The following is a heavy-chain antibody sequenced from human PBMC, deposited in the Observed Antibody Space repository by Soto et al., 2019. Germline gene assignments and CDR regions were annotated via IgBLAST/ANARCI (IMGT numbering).Heavy chain of an antibody. CDR3: ARRDWSGSTSHFYFDY. V-gene: IGHV4-4*02. Sequence: SETLSLTCAVSGGSIISSNWWNWVRQPPGKGLEWIGEIYHSGSTHYKPSLKSRVAMSVDTSKNQFSLKLTSATAADTAVYYCARRDWSGSTSHFYFDYWGQGVLVTVS. D-gene: IGHD3-9*01. CDR2: IYHSGST. J-gene: IGHJ4*02. CDR1: GGSIISSNW.